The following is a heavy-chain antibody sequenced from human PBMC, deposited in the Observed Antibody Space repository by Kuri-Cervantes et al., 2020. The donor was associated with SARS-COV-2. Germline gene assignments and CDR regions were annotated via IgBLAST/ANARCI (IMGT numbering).Heavy chain of an antibody. CDR1: GFTFSSYA. CDR3: ARDGIGFDP. Sequence: GGSLRLSCAASGFTFSSYAMHWVRQAPGKGLEWMAVISYDGSNKYYADSVKGRFTISRDNSKNTLYLQMNSLRAEDTAVYYCARDGIGFDPWGQGTLVTVSS. D-gene: IGHD2-21*01. V-gene: IGHV3-30*04. CDR2: ISYDGSNK. J-gene: IGHJ5*02.